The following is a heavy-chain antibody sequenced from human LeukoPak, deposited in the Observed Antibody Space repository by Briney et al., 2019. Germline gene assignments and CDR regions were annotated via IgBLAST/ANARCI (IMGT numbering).Heavy chain of an antibody. J-gene: IGHJ6*03. V-gene: IGHV1-18*01. CDR2: ISAYNGNT. CDR1: GYTFTSYG. Sequence: GASVKVSCKASGYTFTSYGISWVRQAPGQGLEWMGWISAYNGNTNYAQKLQGRVTMTTDTSTSTAYMELRSLRSEDTAVYYCARGRGSGWPYYYYYYMDVWGKGTTVTVSS. CDR3: ARGRGSGWPYYYYYYMDV. D-gene: IGHD6-19*01.